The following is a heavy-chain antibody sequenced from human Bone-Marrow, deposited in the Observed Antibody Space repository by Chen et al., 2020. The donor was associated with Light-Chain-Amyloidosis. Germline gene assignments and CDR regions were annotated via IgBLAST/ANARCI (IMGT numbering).Heavy chain of an antibody. CDR2: ITSTSSTI. D-gene: IGHD3-16*01. J-gene: IGHJ3*02. CDR3: ARGKLGLGFGAREAYDI. CDR1: GFTLSLHS. Sequence: EVQLVESGGGLIQPGGSVRLSCAASGFTLSLHSMNWVRQAPGKGLEWVSDITSTSSTIYYTDSVKGRFTISRDDAENSLYLRMNSLRDDDTALYYCARGKLGLGFGAREAYDIWGQGTMVTVSS. V-gene: IGHV3-48*02.